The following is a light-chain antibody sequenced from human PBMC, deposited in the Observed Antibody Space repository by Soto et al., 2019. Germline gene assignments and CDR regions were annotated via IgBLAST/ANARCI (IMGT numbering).Light chain of an antibody. J-gene: IGLJ3*02. V-gene: IGLV2-23*01. CDR2: EGS. CDR3: CSYVGGSIWV. Sequence: QSALTQPASVSGSPGQSITISCTGTSSDVGSYNVVSWYQQHPGKGPKAMIYEGSKRPSGVSDRFSGSKSGSTASLTISGLQAEDEADYYCCSYVGGSIWVFGGGTKVTVL. CDR1: SSDVGSYNV.